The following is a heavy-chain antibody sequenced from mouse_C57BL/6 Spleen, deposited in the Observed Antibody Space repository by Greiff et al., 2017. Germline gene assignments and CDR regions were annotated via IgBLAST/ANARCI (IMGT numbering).Heavy chain of an antibody. D-gene: IGHD2-5*01. CDR2: ISSGGDYI. CDR3: TRVGNYSRGDY. J-gene: IGHJ2*01. V-gene: IGHV5-9-1*02. Sequence: EVKLMESGEGLVKPGGSLKLSCAASGFTFSSYAMSWVRQTPEKRLEWVAYISSGGDYIYYADTVKGRFTISRDNARNTLYLQMSSLKSEDTAMYYCTRVGNYSRGDYWGQGTTLTVSS. CDR1: GFTFSSYA.